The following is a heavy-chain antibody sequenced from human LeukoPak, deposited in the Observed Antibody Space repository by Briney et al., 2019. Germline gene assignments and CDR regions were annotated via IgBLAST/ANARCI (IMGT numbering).Heavy chain of an antibody. V-gene: IGHV4-39*05. J-gene: IGHJ4*02. CDR1: GGSISSSSYY. CDR2: IYYSGST. D-gene: IGHD2-21*02. CDR3: AATGALPIDY. Sequence: PSETPSLTCTVSGGSISSSSYYWGWIRQPPGKGLEWIGSIYYSGSTYYNPSLKGRVTISVDTSKNQFSLKLSSVTAADTAVYYCAATGALPIDYWGQGTLVTVSS.